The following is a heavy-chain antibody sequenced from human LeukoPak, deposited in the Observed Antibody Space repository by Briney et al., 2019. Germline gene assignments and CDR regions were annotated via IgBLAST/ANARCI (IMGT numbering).Heavy chain of an antibody. CDR3: AXXRRQLLTGANFDY. V-gene: IGHV1-18*01. CDR1: GYTFTSYG. Sequence: ASVKVSCKASGYTFTSYGISWVRQAPGQGLEWMGWISAYNGNTNYAQKLQGRVTMTTDTSTSTAYMELRSLRSDDTAVYYCAXXRRQLLTGANFDYWGQGTLVTVSS. D-gene: IGHD1-14*01. J-gene: IGHJ4*02. CDR2: ISAYNGNT.